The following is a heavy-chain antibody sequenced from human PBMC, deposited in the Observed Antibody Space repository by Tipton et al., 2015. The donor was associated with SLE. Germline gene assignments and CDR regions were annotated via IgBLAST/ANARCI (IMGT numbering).Heavy chain of an antibody. CDR1: GFTFDDYT. CDR2: ISWDGGST. Sequence: SLRLSCAASGFTFDDYTMHWVRQAPGKGLEWVSLISWDGGSTYYADSVKGRFTISRDNAKNSLYLQMNSLRAEDTALYYCAKAGVRIRRAGRNYFDYWGQGTLVTVSS. V-gene: IGHV3-43*01. J-gene: IGHJ4*02. D-gene: IGHD2/OR15-2a*01. CDR3: AKAGVRIRRAGRNYFDY.